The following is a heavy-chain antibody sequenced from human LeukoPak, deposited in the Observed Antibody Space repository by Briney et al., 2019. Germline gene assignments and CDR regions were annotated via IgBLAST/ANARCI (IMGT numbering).Heavy chain of an antibody. J-gene: IGHJ3*02. CDR1: GFTFSSYE. CDR3: ARGDLGYCSGGSCWAHAFDI. CDR2: IGTPGDT. D-gene: IGHD2-15*01. Sequence: GGSLRLSCAAAGFTFSSYEMHWVRQAPGKGLEWVAAIGTPGDTYYPGSVKGRFTISRENAKNSLYLQINSLRAGDTAVYYCARGDLGYCSGGSCWAHAFDIWGQGTIVTVSS. V-gene: IGHV3-13*01.